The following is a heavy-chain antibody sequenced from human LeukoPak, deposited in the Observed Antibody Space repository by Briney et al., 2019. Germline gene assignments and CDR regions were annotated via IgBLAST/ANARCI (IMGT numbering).Heavy chain of an antibody. Sequence: ASVKVSCKASGYTFTGYYMHWVRQAPGQGLEWMGWINPNSGGTNYAQKFQGRVTMTGDTSISTAYMELSRLRSDDTAVYYCARALAVTTLALDYWGQGTLVTVSS. CDR3: ARALAVTTLALDY. J-gene: IGHJ4*02. V-gene: IGHV1-2*02. D-gene: IGHD4-17*01. CDR2: INPNSGGT. CDR1: GYTFTGYY.